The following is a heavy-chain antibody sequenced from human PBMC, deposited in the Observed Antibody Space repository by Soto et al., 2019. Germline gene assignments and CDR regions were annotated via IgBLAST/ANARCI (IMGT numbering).Heavy chain of an antibody. V-gene: IGHV3-30-3*01. CDR3: VREPRGV. J-gene: IGHJ4*01. CDR1: GFAFKTYT. Sequence: QVHLVESGGGVVQPGKSLRLSCSASGFAFKTYTMHWVRQIPGKGLEWVAVISYDGLNKYYADSVKGRFSISSDNSNNTVYLQMNSMRPEDTALYYCVREPRGVWGHGTLLTVFS. CDR2: ISYDGLNK. D-gene: IGHD3-10*01.